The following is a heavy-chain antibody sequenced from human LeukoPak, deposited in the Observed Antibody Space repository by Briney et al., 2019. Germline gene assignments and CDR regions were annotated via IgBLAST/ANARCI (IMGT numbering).Heavy chain of an antibody. J-gene: IGHJ3*02. V-gene: IGHV3-33*06. CDR3: AKDYCSSTSCYTNAFDI. Sequence: GGSLRLSCAASGFTFSSYGMHWVRQAPGKGLEWVAVIWYGGSNKYYADSVKGRFTISRDNSKNTLYLQMNSLRAEDTAVYYCAKDYCSSTSCYTNAFDIWGQGTMVTVSS. CDR2: IWYGGSNK. D-gene: IGHD2-2*02. CDR1: GFTFSSYG.